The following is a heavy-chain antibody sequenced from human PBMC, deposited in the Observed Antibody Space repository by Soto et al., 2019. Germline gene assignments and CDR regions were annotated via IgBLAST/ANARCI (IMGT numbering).Heavy chain of an antibody. CDR2: ISSSSSYI. D-gene: IGHD3-3*01. CDR3: ARDLGVDYDFWSGYPGHYYYYGMDV. Sequence: GGSLRLSCAASGFTFSSYSMNWVRQAPGKGPEWVSSISSSSSYIYYADSVKGRFTISRDNAKNSLYLQMNSLRAEDTAVYYCARDLGVDYDFWSGYPGHYYYYGMDVWGQGTTVTVSS. CDR1: GFTFSSYS. J-gene: IGHJ6*02. V-gene: IGHV3-21*01.